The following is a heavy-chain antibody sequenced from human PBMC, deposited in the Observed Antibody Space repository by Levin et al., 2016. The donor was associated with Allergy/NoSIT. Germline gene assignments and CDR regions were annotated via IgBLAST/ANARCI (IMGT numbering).Heavy chain of an antibody. CDR1: GGSISSSSYY. CDR2: IYYSGST. D-gene: IGHD5-12*01. J-gene: IGHJ4*02. Sequence: GSLRLSCTVSGGSISSSSYYWGWIRQPPGKGLEWIGYIYYSGSTNYNPSLKSRVTISVDTSKNQFSLKLSSVTAADTAVYYCARDLGGSGLFDYWGQGTLVTVSS. V-gene: IGHV4-61*01. CDR3: ARDLGGSGLFDY.